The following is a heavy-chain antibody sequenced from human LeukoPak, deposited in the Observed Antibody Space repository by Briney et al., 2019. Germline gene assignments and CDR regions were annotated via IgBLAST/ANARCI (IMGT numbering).Heavy chain of an antibody. V-gene: IGHV3-48*01. J-gene: IGHJ6*02. CDR3: ARDHVGGDYDYYGMDV. CDR1: GFTFNDHS. CDR2: ISSGGSII. Sequence: GGSLRLSCAASGFTFNDHSMNWVRQAPGKGLQWVSYISSGGSIIYYADSVKGRFTISRDNAKNSLYLQMNSLRAEDTAIYYCARDHVGGDYDYYGMDVWGQGTTVTVSS. D-gene: IGHD2-21*01.